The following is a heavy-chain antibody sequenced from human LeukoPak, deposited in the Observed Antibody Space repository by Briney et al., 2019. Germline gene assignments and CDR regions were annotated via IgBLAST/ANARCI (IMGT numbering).Heavy chain of an antibody. CDR3: ARFPAVTTEYFDY. CDR1: GGSISSSSYY. Sequence: PSETLSLTCTVSGGSISSSSYYWGWIRQPPGKGLEWIGSIYYSGSTYYNPSLKSRVTISVDTSKNQFSLKLSSVTAADTAVHYCARFPAVTTEYFDYWGQGTLVTVSS. J-gene: IGHJ4*02. CDR2: IYYSGST. D-gene: IGHD4-17*01. V-gene: IGHV4-39*01.